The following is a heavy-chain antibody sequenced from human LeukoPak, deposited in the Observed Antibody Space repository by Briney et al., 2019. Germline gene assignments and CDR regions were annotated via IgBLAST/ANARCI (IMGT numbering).Heavy chain of an antibody. CDR2: INHNGNVN. CDR3: ARGGGLDV. CDR1: GFTFSSYW. V-gene: IGHV3-7*03. Sequence: GGSLRLSCAASGFTFSSYWMSWARQAPGKGLEWVASINHNGNVNYYVDSVKGRFTIPRDNAKNSLYLQMSNLRAEDTAVYFCARGGGLDVWGQGTTVTVSS. J-gene: IGHJ6*02. D-gene: IGHD3-16*01.